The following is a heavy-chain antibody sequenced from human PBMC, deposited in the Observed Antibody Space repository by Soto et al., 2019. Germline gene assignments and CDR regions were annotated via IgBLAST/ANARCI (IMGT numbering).Heavy chain of an antibody. V-gene: IGHV3-23*01. D-gene: IGHD3-22*01. CDR2: IRGSGGST. J-gene: IGHJ4*02. CDR1: GFTFSSYA. CDR3: AKITYYYDSSGSAAHDY. Sequence: EVQLLESGGGLVQPGGSLRLSCAASGFTFSSYAMSWVRQAPGKGLEWVSAIRGSGGSTYYEDSVKGPFTINRDNSKNTLYLQMNSLRAEDTAVYYCAKITYYYDSSGSAAHDYWGQGTLVTVSS.